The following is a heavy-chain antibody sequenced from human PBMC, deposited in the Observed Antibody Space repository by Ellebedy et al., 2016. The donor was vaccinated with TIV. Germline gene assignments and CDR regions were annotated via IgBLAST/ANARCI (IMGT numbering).Heavy chain of an antibody. Sequence: GGSLRLXXAASGFTFSSYWMSWVRQAPGKGLEWVANIKQDGSEKYYVDSEKGRFTISRDNAKNSLYLQMNSLRAEDTAVYYCARLQMTTTFNWFDPWGQGTLVTVSS. CDR2: IKQDGSEK. CDR1: GFTFSSYW. D-gene: IGHD4-17*01. V-gene: IGHV3-7*03. J-gene: IGHJ5*02. CDR3: ARLQMTTTFNWFDP.